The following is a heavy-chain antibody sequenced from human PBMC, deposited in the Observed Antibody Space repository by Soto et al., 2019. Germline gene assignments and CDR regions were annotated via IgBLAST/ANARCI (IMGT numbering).Heavy chain of an antibody. Sequence: LRLSCAASGFTFSSYELNWVRQAPGKGLAWVSYISSSGSTIFYADSVKGRFTISRDNAKNSLYLQMNSLRAEDTAVYYCARDYGLGLAPYYGMDVWGQGTTVTVSS. CDR1: GFTFSSYE. V-gene: IGHV3-48*03. CDR2: ISSSGSTI. CDR3: ARDYGLGLAPYYGMDV. D-gene: IGHD3-10*01. J-gene: IGHJ6*02.